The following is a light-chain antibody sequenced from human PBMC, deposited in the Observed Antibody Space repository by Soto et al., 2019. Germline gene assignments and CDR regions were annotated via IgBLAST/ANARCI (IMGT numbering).Light chain of an antibody. CDR2: WAS. Sequence: DIVMTQSPDSLAVSLGERATINCKSSQSVLYSSNNKNYLAWYQQRPGQPPKLLIYWASTRESGVPDRFSGSGSGTDFTLTITSLQAEDVAVYYCQPYESTPPTFCQGTKLEI. J-gene: IGKJ2*01. V-gene: IGKV4-1*01. CDR3: QPYESTPPT. CDR1: QSVLYSSNNKNY.